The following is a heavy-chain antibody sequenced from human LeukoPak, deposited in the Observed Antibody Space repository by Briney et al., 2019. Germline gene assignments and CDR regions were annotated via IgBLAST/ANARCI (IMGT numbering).Heavy chain of an antibody. D-gene: IGHD1-26*01. CDR3: ARGRVGGPRSGTYFDY. Sequence: PSETLSLTCAVYGGSFSGYYWSWIRQPPGKGLEWIGEINHSGSTNYNPSLKSRVTISVDTSKNHFSLKLSSVTAADTAVYYCARGRVGGPRSGTYFDYWGQGTLVTVSS. V-gene: IGHV4-34*01. CDR2: INHSGST. J-gene: IGHJ4*02. CDR1: GGSFSGYY.